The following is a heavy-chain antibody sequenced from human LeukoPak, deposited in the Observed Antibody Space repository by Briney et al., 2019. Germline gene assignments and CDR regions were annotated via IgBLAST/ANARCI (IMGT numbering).Heavy chain of an antibody. Sequence: ASVKVSCKASGYTFTGYYMHWVRQAPGQGLEWMGWINPNSGGANYAQKFQGRVTMTRDTSISTAYMELSRLRSDDTAVYFCARVDRGYYGMDVWGQGTTVTVSS. CDR2: INPNSGGA. D-gene: IGHD3-22*01. J-gene: IGHJ6*02. V-gene: IGHV1-2*02. CDR1: GYTFTGYY. CDR3: ARVDRGYYGMDV.